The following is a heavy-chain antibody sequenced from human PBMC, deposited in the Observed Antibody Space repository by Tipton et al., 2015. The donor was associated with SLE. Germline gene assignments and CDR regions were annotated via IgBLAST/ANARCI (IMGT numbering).Heavy chain of an antibody. Sequence: TLSLTCTVSGGSLSSYYWSWIRQPPGKGLEWIGEINHSGSTNYNPSLKSRVTISVDTSKNLFSLKLSSVTAADTAVYYCARDQVGYSGYTSFYYMDVWGKGTTVTVSS. CDR2: INHSGST. CDR3: ARDQVGYSGYTSFYYMDV. D-gene: IGHD5-12*01. V-gene: IGHV4-34*01. CDR1: GGSLSSYY. J-gene: IGHJ6*03.